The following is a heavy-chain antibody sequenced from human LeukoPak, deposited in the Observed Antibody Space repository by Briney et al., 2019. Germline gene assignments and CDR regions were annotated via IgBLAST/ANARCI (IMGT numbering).Heavy chain of an antibody. CDR3: ASGVVVVPAAIPPSYYMDV. D-gene: IGHD2-2*02. J-gene: IGHJ6*03. V-gene: IGHV1-18*01. CDR2: ISAYDGNT. CDR1: GYTFASYG. Sequence: ASVKVSCKASGYTFASYGISWVRQAPGQGLEWMGWISAYDGNTNYAQKLQGRVTMTTDTSTSTAYMELRSLRSDDTAVYYCASGVVVVPAAIPPSYYMDVWGKGTTVTVSS.